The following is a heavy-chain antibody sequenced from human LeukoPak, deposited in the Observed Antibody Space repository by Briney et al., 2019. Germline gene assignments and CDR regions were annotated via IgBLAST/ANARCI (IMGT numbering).Heavy chain of an antibody. CDR1: GYTLTELS. J-gene: IGHJ4*02. D-gene: IGHD6-13*01. CDR3: ARGTIAAAGTVDY. CDR2: MNPNSGNT. V-gene: IGHV1-8*03. Sequence: ASVKVSCKVSGYTLTELSMHWVRQATGQGLEWMGWMNPNSGNTGYAQKFQGRVTITRNTSISTAYMELSSLRSEDTAVYYCARGTIAAAGTVDYWGQGTLVTVSS.